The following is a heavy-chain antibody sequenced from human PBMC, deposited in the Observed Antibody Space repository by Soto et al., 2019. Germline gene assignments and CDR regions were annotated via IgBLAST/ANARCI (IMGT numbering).Heavy chain of an antibody. V-gene: IGHV2-5*01. CDR3: VHKQLFPSAASSYVTGV. Sequence: QITLKESGPTLVKPTQTLTLTCTLSGLSLTTGGVAVAWIRQPPGKALECLALIYWNDDKRYSPVLQRRLTITKDTSRHQVVLTMTDMDPEDTATYYCVHKQLFPSAASSYVTGVWGQGTTVTVSS. J-gene: IGHJ6*02. CDR1: GLSLTTGGVA. CDR2: IYWNDDK. D-gene: IGHD6-6*01.